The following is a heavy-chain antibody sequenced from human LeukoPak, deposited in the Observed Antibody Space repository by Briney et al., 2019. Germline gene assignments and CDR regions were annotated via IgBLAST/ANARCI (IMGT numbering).Heavy chain of an antibody. J-gene: IGHJ4*02. CDR2: IYYSGST. CDR1: GGSISSGGYY. V-gene: IGHV4-31*03. Sequence: SETLSLTCTVSGGSISSGGYYWRWIRQHPGKGLEWIGYIYYSGSTYYNPSLKSRVTISVDTSKNQFSLKLSSVTAADTAVYYCAREGETAVDYWGQGTLVTVSS. CDR3: AREGETAVDY.